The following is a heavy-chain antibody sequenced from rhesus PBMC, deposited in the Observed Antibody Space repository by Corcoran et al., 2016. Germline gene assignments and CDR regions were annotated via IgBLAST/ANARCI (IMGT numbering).Heavy chain of an antibody. J-gene: IGHJ5-2*02. CDR1: GASISSYW. Sequence: QVQLQESGPGLVKPSETLSLTCAVSGASISSYWWNWIRPPPGQGLEWIGEINGNSGSTNYNPSLKSRVTISKDASKNQFSLKLSSVTAADTAVYYCAREDVVVVSAGHNSLDVWGRGVLVTVSS. V-gene: IGHV4-80*01. D-gene: IGHD2-39*02. CDR2: INGNSGST. CDR3: AREDVVVVSAGHNSLDV.